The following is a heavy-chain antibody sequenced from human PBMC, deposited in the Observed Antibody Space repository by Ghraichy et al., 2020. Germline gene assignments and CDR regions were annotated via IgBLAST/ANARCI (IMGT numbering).Heavy chain of an antibody. Sequence: SETLSLTCTVSGDSISGHHWNWIRQAPGKGLEWIGCIYYSGATYYNPSLKSRVTISVDTSKNQFSLNLSSVTAADTAVYYFARTNAFDIWGQGTMVTVSS. J-gene: IGHJ3*02. CDR3: ARTNAFDI. CDR1: GDSISGHH. CDR2: IYYSGAT. V-gene: IGHV4-59*11.